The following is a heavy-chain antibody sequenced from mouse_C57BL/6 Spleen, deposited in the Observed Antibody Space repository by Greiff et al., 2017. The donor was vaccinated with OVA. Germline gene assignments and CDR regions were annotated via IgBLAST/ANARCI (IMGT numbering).Heavy chain of an antibody. CDR2: ISGGGGNT. CDR3: ARDGYYGYFDV. D-gene: IGHD2-3*01. CDR1: GFTFSSYT. V-gene: IGHV5-9*01. Sequence: EVMLVESGGGLVKPGGSLKLSCAASGFTFSSYTMSWVRQTPEKRLEWVATISGGGGNTYYPDSVKGRFTISRDNAKNTLYLQMSSLRSEDTALYYCARDGYYGYFDVWGTGTTVTVSS. J-gene: IGHJ1*03.